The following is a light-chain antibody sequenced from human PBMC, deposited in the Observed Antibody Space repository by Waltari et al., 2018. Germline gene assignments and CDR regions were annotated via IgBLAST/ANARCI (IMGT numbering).Light chain of an antibody. V-gene: IGKV4-1*01. J-gene: IGKJ1*01. Sequence: DIVMTQSPDYLAVSLGERATINCKSSQMILYSLIHKGYIGWYQQKPGQPLRLLIPWVYTRESGVPDRFSGSGAATDFTLTISSLQAEDVAVYYCQQYYRAPLTFGQGTKVEI. CDR2: WVY. CDR3: QQYYRAPLT. CDR1: QMILYSLIHKGY.